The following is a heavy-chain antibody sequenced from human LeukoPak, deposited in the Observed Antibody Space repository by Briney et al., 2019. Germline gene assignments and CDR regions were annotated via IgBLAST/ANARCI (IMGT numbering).Heavy chain of an antibody. D-gene: IGHD2-2*02. CDR2: IYYSGST. V-gene: IGHV4-61*08. CDR3: AREGPGIYHPLDY. Sequence: PSETLSLTCTVSGGSISSGGYYWSWIRQPPGKGLEWIGYIYYSGSTNYNPSLKSRVTISIDTSKNQFSLKLSSVTAADTAVYYCAREGPGIYHPLDYWGQGTLVTVSS. J-gene: IGHJ4*02. CDR1: GGSISSGGYY.